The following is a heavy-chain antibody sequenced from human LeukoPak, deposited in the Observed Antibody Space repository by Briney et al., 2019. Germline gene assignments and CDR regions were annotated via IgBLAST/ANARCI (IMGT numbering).Heavy chain of an antibody. CDR1: GFTFSSYG. CDR2: ISDSSSTI. CDR3: ARWGATGYGDY. D-gene: IGHD3-9*01. Sequence: PGGSLRLSCAASGFTFSSYGMNWVRQAPGKGLEWVSYISDSSSTIYYADSVKGRLTISRDNAENSLYLQMNSLRAEDTAVYYCARWGATGYGDYWGQGTLVTVSS. V-gene: IGHV3-48*03. J-gene: IGHJ4*02.